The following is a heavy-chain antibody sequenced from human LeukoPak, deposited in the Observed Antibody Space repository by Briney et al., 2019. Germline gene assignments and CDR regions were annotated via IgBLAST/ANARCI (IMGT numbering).Heavy chain of an antibody. V-gene: IGHV3-21*01. Sequence: GGSLRLSCAASGFTFSSYSMNWVRQAPGKGLEWVSSISSSSSYIYYADSVKGRFTISRDNAKNSLYLQMNSLGAEDTAVYYCARDTPYYDFWSGYSYYYGMDVWGQGTTVTVSS. J-gene: IGHJ6*02. CDR1: GFTFSSYS. CDR2: ISSSSSYI. CDR3: ARDTPYYDFWSGYSYYYGMDV. D-gene: IGHD3-3*01.